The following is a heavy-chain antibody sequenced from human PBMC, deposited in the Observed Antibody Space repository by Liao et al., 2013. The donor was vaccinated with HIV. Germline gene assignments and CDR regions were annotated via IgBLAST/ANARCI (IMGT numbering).Heavy chain of an antibody. Sequence: QLQLQESGPGLVEPSQTLSLTCNVSGASISSGDYYWSWIRQPPGKGLEWIGYIYHSGNSNVNPSLKSRVAMSVDTSKDQFSLKLTSVTAADAAVYFCARDKNGAFDVWGQGTMVTVSS. CDR1: GASISSGDYY. J-gene: IGHJ3*01. V-gene: IGHV4-61*08. CDR2: IYHSGNS. D-gene: IGHD2-8*01. CDR3: ARDKNGAFDV.